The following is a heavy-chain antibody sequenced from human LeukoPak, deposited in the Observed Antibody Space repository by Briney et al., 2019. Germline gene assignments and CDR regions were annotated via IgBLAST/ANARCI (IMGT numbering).Heavy chain of an antibody. J-gene: IGHJ5*02. Sequence: ASVKVSCKASGGTFSSYAISWVRQAPGQGLEWMGRIIPILGIANYAQKFQERVTITRDMSTSTAYMELSSLRSEDTAVYYCAAVISGGRNWFDPWGQGTLVTVSS. CDR1: GGTFSSYA. CDR3: AAVISGGRNWFDP. V-gene: IGHV1-69*04. CDR2: IIPILGIA. D-gene: IGHD2/OR15-2a*01.